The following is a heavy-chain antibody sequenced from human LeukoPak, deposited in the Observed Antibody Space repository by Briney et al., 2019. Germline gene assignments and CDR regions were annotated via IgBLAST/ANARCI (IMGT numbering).Heavy chain of an antibody. CDR3: ARDRRWTNDWVFDY. J-gene: IGHJ4*02. CDR1: GGSIGAYY. D-gene: IGHD1/OR15-1a*01. V-gene: IGHV4-59*01. CDR2: IYYTGGT. Sequence: SSETLSLTCTVSGGSIGAYYWSWIRQPPGKGLEWIGYIYYTGGTDYNPSLKSRVTISLHTSKNQFSLKLSSVTAADTAVYYCARDRRWTNDWVFDYWGQGTLVTVSS.